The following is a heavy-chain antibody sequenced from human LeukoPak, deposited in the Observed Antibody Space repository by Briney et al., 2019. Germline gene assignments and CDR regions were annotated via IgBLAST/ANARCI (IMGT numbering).Heavy chain of an antibody. J-gene: IGHJ5*02. CDR2: IYYSGST. Sequence: SETLSLTCTVSGGSISSSSYYWGWIRQPPGKGLEWIGSIYYSGSTYYNPSLKSRVTISVDTSKNQFSLKLSSVTAADTAVYYCARAVGVTMVRGVWFDPWGQGTLATVSS. CDR1: GGSISSSSYY. V-gene: IGHV4-39*07. D-gene: IGHD3-10*01. CDR3: ARAVGVTMVRGVWFDP.